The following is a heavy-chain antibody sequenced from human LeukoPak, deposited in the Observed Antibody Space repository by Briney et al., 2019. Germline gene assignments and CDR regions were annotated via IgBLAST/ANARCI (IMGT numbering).Heavy chain of an antibody. Sequence: GGSLRLSCAASGFTFSSYGMHWVRQAPGKGLEWVAVIWYDGSNKYYADSVKGRFTISRGNSKNTLYLQMNSLRAEDTAVYYCARAPWYYDSSGYLYYWGQGTLVTVSS. J-gene: IGHJ4*02. D-gene: IGHD3-22*01. CDR3: ARAPWYYDSSGYLYY. CDR2: IWYDGSNK. CDR1: GFTFSSYG. V-gene: IGHV3-33*01.